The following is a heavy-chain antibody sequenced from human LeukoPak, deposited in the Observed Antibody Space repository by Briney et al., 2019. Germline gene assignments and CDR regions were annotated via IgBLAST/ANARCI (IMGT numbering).Heavy chain of an antibody. D-gene: IGHD6-19*01. CDR3: ARLTVAGYYYMDV. CDR1: GFTFSSYE. Sequence: GGSLRLSCAASGFTFSSYEMNWVRQAPGKGLEWVSYISSSGSTIYYADSVKGRFTISRDNAKNSLYLQMSSLRAEDTAVYYCARLTVAGYYYMDVWGKGTTVTVSS. V-gene: IGHV3-48*03. CDR2: ISSSGSTI. J-gene: IGHJ6*03.